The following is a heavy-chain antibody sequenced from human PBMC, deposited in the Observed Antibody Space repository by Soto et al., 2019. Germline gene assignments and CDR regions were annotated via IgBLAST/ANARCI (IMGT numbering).Heavy chain of an antibody. CDR2: IGTAGDT. CDR3: ARVWGGYCSSTSCYMHYYGMDV. Sequence: GGTLRLSCAASGFACSSSDRHCLRQATGKGLERVSAIGTAGDTFYPVSVKGRFTICRENAKNSLYLLMNSLRAGDTAVYYCARVWGGYCSSTSCYMHYYGMDVWGQGTTVTVSS. CDR1: GFACSSSD. D-gene: IGHD2-2*02. J-gene: IGHJ6*02. V-gene: IGHV3-13*01.